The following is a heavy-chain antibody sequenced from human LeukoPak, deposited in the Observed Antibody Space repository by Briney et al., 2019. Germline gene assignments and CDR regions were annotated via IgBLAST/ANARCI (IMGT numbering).Heavy chain of an antibody. CDR1: GFTFSGSA. D-gene: IGHD4-23*01. CDR3: AKERKLLPFDC. Sequence: GGSLRLSCAASGFTFSGSAMHWVRRASGKGLEWVGRIRSKANSYATAYAASVKGRFTISRDDSKNTAYLQMNSLRAEDTAVYYCAKERKLLPFDCWGQGTLVTVSS. CDR2: IRSKANSYAT. V-gene: IGHV3-73*01. J-gene: IGHJ4*02.